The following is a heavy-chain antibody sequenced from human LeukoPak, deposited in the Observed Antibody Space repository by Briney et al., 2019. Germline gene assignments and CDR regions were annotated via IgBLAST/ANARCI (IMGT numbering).Heavy chain of an antibody. Sequence: SETLSLTCNVSGVSISSSSYYWGWIRQPPGKGLEWIGSIYSSGSTYYNSSLKSRVTISIDTSKNQVSLKMSSVTAADTAVYYCAKSGGYGLIDYWGQGTLVTVSA. CDR3: AKSGGYGLIDY. D-gene: IGHD6-25*01. CDR2: IYSSGST. CDR1: GVSISSSSYY. V-gene: IGHV4-39*01. J-gene: IGHJ4*01.